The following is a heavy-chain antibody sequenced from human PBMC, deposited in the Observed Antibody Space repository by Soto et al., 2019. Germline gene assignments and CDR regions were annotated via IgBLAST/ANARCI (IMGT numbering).Heavy chain of an antibody. CDR3: TRHGEDTRSSYNYMQH. J-gene: IGHJ1*01. CDR2: IYPGDSNT. CDR1: GYSFSTYW. V-gene: IGHV5-51*01. Sequence: GESLKISCKGSGYSFSTYWIAWVRQMPGKGLEWIGIIYPGDSNTRYSPSFQGQVTISADKSISTAYLHYSSLKASDTAIYYCTRHGEDTRSSYNYMQHWGQGIPVTVSS. D-gene: IGHD1-1*01.